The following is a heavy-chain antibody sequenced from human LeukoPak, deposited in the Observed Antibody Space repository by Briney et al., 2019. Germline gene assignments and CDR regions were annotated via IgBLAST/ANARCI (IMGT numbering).Heavy chain of an antibody. V-gene: IGHV4-39*07. CDR1: GGSISSSSYY. J-gene: IGHJ4*02. CDR3: AYTSIVGATGGPYYFDY. Sequence: SETLSLTCTVSGGSISSSSYYWGWIRQPPGKGLEWIGESNQSGSTNYNPSLKSRVTISVDTSKNQFSLKLSSVTAADTAVYYCAYTSIVGATGGPYYFDYWGQGTLVTVSS. CDR2: SNQSGST. D-gene: IGHD1-26*01.